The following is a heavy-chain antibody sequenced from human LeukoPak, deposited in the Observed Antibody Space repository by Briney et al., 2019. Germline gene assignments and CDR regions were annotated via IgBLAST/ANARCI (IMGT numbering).Heavy chain of an antibody. Sequence: PSETLSLTCTVSGGSVSSGSYYWSWIRQPPGKGLEWIAYFYYSGSTNYNPSLKSRVTISVDTSKNQFSLKLSSVTAADTAAYYCARVAVVRGLMYFDYWGQGTLVTVSS. CDR1: GGSVSSGSYY. D-gene: IGHD3-10*01. J-gene: IGHJ4*02. CDR3: ARVAVVRGLMYFDY. CDR2: FYYSGST. V-gene: IGHV4-61*01.